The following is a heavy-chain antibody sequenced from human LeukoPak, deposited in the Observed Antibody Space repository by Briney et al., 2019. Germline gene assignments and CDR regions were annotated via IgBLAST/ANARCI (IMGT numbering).Heavy chain of an antibody. D-gene: IGHD3-10*01. CDR2: INPSGGST. J-gene: IGHJ6*03. Sequence: ASVKVSCKASGYTFTSYYMHWVRQAPGQGLEWMGIINPSGGSTSYAQKFQGRVTMTRDTSTSTVYMELSSLGSEDTAVYYCARTGGSGHWVYYYYYMDVWGKGTTVTVSS. V-gene: IGHV1-46*01. CDR3: ARTGGSGHWVYYYYYMDV. CDR1: GYTFTSYY.